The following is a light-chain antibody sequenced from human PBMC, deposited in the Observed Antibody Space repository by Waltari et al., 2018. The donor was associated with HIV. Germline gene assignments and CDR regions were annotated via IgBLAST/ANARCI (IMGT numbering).Light chain of an antibody. CDR3: AAWDDSLNGPNWV. V-gene: IGLV1-44*01. CDR2: KND. Sequence: QSVLTQPPSASGTTGQWVTISCSGSSSTIGSNIVNWYQQFPGTAPKVLIYKNDQRPSGVPDRFSGSKSGTSASLAISGLQSEDEADYYCAAWDDSLNGPNWVFGGGTKLTVL. CDR1: SSTIGSNI. J-gene: IGLJ3*02.